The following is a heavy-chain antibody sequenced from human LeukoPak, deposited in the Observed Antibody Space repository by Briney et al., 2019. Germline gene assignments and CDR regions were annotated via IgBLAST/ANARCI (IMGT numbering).Heavy chain of an antibody. CDR3: VRGYSNSGGDY. V-gene: IGHV3-23*05. CDR2: IYPNGDT. D-gene: IGHD6-6*01. CDR1: GFTFSSYA. J-gene: IGHJ4*02. Sequence: GGSLRLSCAASGFTFSSYAMSWVRQAPGKGLEWVSVIYPNGDTYYPDSVKGRFTISRVNSKNTLYLEMNSLRADDSAVYYCVRGYSNSGGDYWGQGTLVTVSS.